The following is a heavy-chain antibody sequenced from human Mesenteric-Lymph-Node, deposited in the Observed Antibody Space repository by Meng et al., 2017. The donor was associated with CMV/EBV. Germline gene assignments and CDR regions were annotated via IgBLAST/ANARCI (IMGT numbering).Heavy chain of an antibody. J-gene: IGHJ4*02. V-gene: IGHV4-38-2*02. D-gene: IGHD5-18*01. CDR1: GYSISSGYY. CDR3: ARSGYSYGYLEHQFDY. CDR2: IYHSGST. Sequence: SETLSLTCTVSGYSISSGYYWGWIRQPPGKGLEWIGSIYHSGSTYYNPSLKSRVTISVDTSKNQFSLKLSSVTAADTAVYYCARSGYSYGYLEHQFDYWGQGTLVTVSS.